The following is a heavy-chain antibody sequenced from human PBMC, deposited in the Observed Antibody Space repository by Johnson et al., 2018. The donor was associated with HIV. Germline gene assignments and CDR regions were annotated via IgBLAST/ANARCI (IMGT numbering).Heavy chain of an antibody. J-gene: IGHJ3*02. D-gene: IGHD3-22*01. CDR2: IGTAGDT. CDR1: GFTFSRYD. CDR3: TRGGRLTYYHDSSGYSYDAFDI. Sequence: VQLVESGGGLVQPGGSLRLSCAASGFTFSRYDMHWVRQATGKGLEWVSGIGTAGDTYYPGYVKGRFTISRENAKNSFYLQINSLRAGDTAVYYCTRGGRLTYYHDSSGYSYDAFDIWGQGTMVTVSS. V-gene: IGHV3-13*01.